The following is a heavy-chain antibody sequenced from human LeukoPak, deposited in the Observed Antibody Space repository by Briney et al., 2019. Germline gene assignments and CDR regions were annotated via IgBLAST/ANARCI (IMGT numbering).Heavy chain of an antibody. CDR1: GYTFTSYY. CDR3: ARESHSGSPFDY. D-gene: IGHD1-26*01. J-gene: IGHJ4*02. Sequence: GASVKVSCKASGYTFTSYYIYWVRQAPGQGLEWMGIINPSGGSTSYAQKFQGRVTMTRDMSTSTVYMELSSLRSEDTAVYYCARESHSGSPFDYWGQGTLVTVSS. CDR2: INPSGGST. V-gene: IGHV1-46*01.